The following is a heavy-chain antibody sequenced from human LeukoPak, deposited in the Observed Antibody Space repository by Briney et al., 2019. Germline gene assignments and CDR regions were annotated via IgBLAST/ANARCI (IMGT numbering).Heavy chain of an antibody. Sequence: ASVKVSCKASGYTFTSFGISWVRQAPGQGLEWMGWISAYNGNTNYAQKLQGRVTMTTDTSTSTAYMEIRGLRSDDTAVYYGTRDLGVDTTMIFFDYWGQGSLVTVSS. CDR3: TRDLGVDTTMIFFDY. V-gene: IGHV1-18*01. D-gene: IGHD5-18*01. CDR2: ISAYNGNT. CDR1: GYTFTSFG. J-gene: IGHJ4*02.